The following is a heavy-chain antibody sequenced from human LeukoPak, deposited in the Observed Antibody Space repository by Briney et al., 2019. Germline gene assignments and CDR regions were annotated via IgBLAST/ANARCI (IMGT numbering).Heavy chain of an antibody. J-gene: IGHJ4*02. V-gene: IGHV3-11*01. CDR2: ISSSGSTI. Sequence: GGSLRLSCAASGFTFSDYYMSWIRQAPGKGPEWVSYISSSGSTIYYADSVKGRFTISRGNAKNSLYLQMNSLRAEDTAVYYCARIPSYSGSYYPLDYWGQGTLVTVSS. CDR3: ARIPSYSGSYYPLDY. CDR1: GFTFSDYY. D-gene: IGHD1-26*01.